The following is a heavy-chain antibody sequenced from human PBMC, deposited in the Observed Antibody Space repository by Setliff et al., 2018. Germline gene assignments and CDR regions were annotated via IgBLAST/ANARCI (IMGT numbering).Heavy chain of an antibody. V-gene: IGHV4-38-2*01. D-gene: IGHD2-2*01. CDR3: ARGRPPLVGDY. CDR2: ILFSGDT. CDR1: GYSISSGFS. J-gene: IGHJ4*02. Sequence: TLSLTCAVSGYSISSGFSWVWIRQSPGKGLEWIGRILFSGDTYYNPSLNSRVTISADTSKNQFSLNLSSVTAADTAVYYCARGRPPLVGDYWGQGTLVTVSS.